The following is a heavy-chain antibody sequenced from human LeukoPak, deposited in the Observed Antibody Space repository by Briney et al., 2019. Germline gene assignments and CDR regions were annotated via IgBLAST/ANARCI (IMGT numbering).Heavy chain of an antibody. CDR2: ISSSGSTI. J-gene: IGHJ4*02. V-gene: IGHV3-48*04. D-gene: IGHD3-3*01. CDR3: ARVGFYDFWSGDY. Sequence: GGSLRLSCAASGSTFSSYWMHWVRQAPGKGLEWVSYISSSGSTIYYADSVKGRFTISRDNAKNSLYLQMNSLRAEDTAVYYCARVGFYDFWSGDYWGQGTLVTVSS. CDR1: GSTFSSYW.